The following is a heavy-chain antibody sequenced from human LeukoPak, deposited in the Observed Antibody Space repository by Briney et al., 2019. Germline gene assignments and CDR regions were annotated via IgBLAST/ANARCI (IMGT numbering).Heavy chain of an antibody. CDR2: TRNKLNSYTT. J-gene: IGHJ4*02. CDR3: VRSGYRRGGSCYSDYFDY. V-gene: IGHV3-72*01. CDR1: GFTSSDHY. D-gene: IGHD2-15*01. Sequence: PGGSLRLSCAASGFTSSDHYMDWVRQAPGKGLEWVGRTRNKLNSYTTEYAASVKGRFTISRDDSKNSLYLQMNSLKTEDTALYYCVRSGYRRGGSCYSDYFDYWGQGTLVTVSS.